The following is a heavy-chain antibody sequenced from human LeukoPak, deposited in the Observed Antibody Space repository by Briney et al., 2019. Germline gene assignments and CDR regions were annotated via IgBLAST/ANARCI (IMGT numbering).Heavy chain of an antibody. V-gene: IGHV4-39*01. J-gene: IGHJ3*02. CDR2: IYYSGST. D-gene: IGHD4-17*01. CDR3: AAMPTVTTNAFDI. CDR1: RGSISSSRHY. Sequence: SETLSLTCTVSRGSISSSRHYWGWIRQPPGKGLKWIANIYYSGSTYYNPSLKGRVTISVDMSRNQYSLKLRSVTAADTAVYYCAAMPTVTTNAFDIWGHGTMVTVSS.